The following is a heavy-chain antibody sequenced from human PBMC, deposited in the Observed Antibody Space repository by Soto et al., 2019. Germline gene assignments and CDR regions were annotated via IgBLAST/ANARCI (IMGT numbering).Heavy chain of an antibody. D-gene: IGHD6-13*01. V-gene: IGHV4-39*02. CDR2: IYYSGST. CDR1: GDASSSYY. J-gene: IGHJ6*02. Sequence: SETLSLTCSVSGDASSSYYWGWIRQPPGKGLEWIGSIYYSGSTYYNPSLKSRVIISVDTSKNQFSLKLSSVTAADTAVYYCAREWSGSSFGYYYYGMDVWGQGTTVTVSS. CDR3: AREWSGSSFGYYYYGMDV.